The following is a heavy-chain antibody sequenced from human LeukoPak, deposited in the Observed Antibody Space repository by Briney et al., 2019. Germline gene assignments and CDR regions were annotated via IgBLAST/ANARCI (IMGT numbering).Heavy chain of an antibody. V-gene: IGHV3-74*01. CDR1: GFTFSNYW. J-gene: IGHJ4*02. Sequence: GGSLRLSCAASGFTFSNYWMHWVRQAPGKGLVWVSRINSDGSNTTSADSVKGRFTISRDNAKNTLYLQMNSLRAEDTAVYYCAKGGATVIDYWGQGTLVTVSS. CDR3: AKGGATVIDY. D-gene: IGHD4-17*01. CDR2: INSDGSNT.